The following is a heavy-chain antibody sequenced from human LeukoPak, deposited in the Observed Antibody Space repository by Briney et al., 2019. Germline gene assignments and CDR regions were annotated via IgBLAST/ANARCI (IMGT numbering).Heavy chain of an antibody. CDR2: VNPNSGGT. CDR1: GYTFTGYY. CDR3: ARGKSGYFRTSLDY. J-gene: IGHJ4*02. V-gene: IGHV1-2*02. Sequence: ASVKVSCKASGYTFTGYYMHWVRQAPGQGLEWMGWVNPNSGGTNYAQKFQGRVTMTRDTSISTAYMELSRLRSDDTAVYYCARGKSGYFRTSLDYWGQGTLVTVSS. D-gene: IGHD3-22*01.